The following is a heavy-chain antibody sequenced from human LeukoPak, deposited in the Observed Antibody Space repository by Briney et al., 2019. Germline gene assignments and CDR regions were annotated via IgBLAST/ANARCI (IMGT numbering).Heavy chain of an antibody. Sequence: GASVKVPCKASGYTFTSYGISWVRQAPGQGLGWMGWISAYNGNTNYAQKLQGRVTMTTDTSTSTAYMELRSLRSDDTAVYYCVRGRYYDSSGYYYDLWGQGTLVTVSS. CDR2: ISAYNGNT. V-gene: IGHV1-18*01. CDR3: VRGRYYDSSGYYYDL. J-gene: IGHJ4*02. CDR1: GYTFTSYG. D-gene: IGHD3-22*01.